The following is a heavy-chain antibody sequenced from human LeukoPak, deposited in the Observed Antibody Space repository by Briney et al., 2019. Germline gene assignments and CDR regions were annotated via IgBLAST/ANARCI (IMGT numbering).Heavy chain of an antibody. D-gene: IGHD2-15*01. CDR2: ISGSGGST. J-gene: IGHJ6*02. CDR3: ARRIGGSLHGMDV. CDR1: GFTFSSYA. V-gene: IGHV3-23*01. Sequence: PGASLRLSCAASGFTFSSYAMSWVRQAPGKGLEWVSAISGSGGSTYYADSVKGRFTISRDNSKNTLYLQMNSLRAEDTAVYYCARRIGGSLHGMDVWGQGTTVTVSS.